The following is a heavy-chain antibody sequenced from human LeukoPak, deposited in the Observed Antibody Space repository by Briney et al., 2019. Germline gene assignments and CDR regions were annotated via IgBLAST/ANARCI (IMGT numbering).Heavy chain of an antibody. D-gene: IGHD3-22*01. CDR2: ISTSGGST. CDR3: AIMHPYYDGSGYWVQ. V-gene: IGHV3-23*01. CDR1: GFTFSSYA. J-gene: IGHJ4*02. Sequence: GESLRLSCAASGFTFSSYAMSWVRQAPGKGLEWDSGISTSGGSTSYADSVKGRFTISRDNPRNTLYMQMNSLGAEDTALYYCAIMHPYYDGSGYWVQWGQGTLVTVSS.